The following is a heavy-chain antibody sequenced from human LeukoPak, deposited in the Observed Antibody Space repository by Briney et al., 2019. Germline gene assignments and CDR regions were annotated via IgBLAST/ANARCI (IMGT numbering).Heavy chain of an antibody. J-gene: IGHJ4*02. CDR1: GGSIGSSSYY. Sequence: SETLSLTCTVSGGSIGSSSYYWGWIRQPPGKGLEWIGSIYYSGSTYYNPSLKNRVTISVDTSKNQFSLKLSSVTAADTAVYYCARHLYSSSWYYFDYWGQGTLVTVSS. CDR3: ARHLYSSSWYYFDY. V-gene: IGHV4-39*01. CDR2: IYYSGST. D-gene: IGHD6-13*01.